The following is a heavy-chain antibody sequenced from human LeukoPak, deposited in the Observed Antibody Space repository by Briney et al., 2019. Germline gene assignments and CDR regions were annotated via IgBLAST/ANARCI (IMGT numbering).Heavy chain of an antibody. J-gene: IGHJ4*02. CDR1: GDTFTSYG. D-gene: IGHD6-13*01. CDR2: ISAYNGNT. V-gene: IGHV1-18*01. Sequence: ASVKVSCKASGDTFTSYGISWVRQAPGQGLEWMGWISAYNGNTNYAQKLLGRVTMTTDTSTSTAYMELRSLRSDNTAVYYCAKLIAAAYFDYWGQGTLVTVSS. CDR3: AKLIAAAYFDY.